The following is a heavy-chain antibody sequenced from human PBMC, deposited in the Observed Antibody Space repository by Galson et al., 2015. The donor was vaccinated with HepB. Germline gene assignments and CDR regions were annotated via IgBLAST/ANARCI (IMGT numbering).Heavy chain of an antibody. V-gene: IGHV1-24*01. J-gene: IGHJ3*02. CDR3: ATGYCSSTSCYSHAFDI. CDR2: FDPEDGET. CDR1: GYTLTELS. D-gene: IGHD2-2*01. Sequence: SVKVSCKVSGYTLTELSMHWVRQAPGKGLEWMGGFDPEDGETIYAQKFEGRVTMTEDTSTDTAYMELSSLRSEDTAVYYCATGYCSSTSCYSHAFDIWGQGTMVTVSS.